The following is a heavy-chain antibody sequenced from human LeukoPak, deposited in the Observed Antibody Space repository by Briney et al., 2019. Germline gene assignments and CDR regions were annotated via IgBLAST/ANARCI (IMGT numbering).Heavy chain of an antibody. CDR3: ARAIKAVAGTFHRDYYFDY. Sequence: GGSLRLSCAASGFAFSSHAIHWVRQAPGKGLEWVAIISYDGNTKYYADSVKGRFTISRDNSKNTLYLQMNSLRAEDTAVYYCARAIKAVAGTFHRDYYFDYWGQGTLVTVSS. CDR1: GFAFSSHA. CDR2: ISYDGNTK. V-gene: IGHV3-30*04. D-gene: IGHD6-19*01. J-gene: IGHJ4*02.